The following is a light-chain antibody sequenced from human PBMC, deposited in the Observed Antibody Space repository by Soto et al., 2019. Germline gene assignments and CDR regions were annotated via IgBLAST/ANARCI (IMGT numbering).Light chain of an antibody. CDR2: DAS. J-gene: IGKJ1*01. V-gene: IGKV3-15*01. CDR1: QSVSNN. Sequence: ILMTQSPATLSVSPGERATLSCRASQSVSNNLAWYQQKPGQAPRLLIYDASTRATGIPARFSRSGSGTEFTLTIRGLQSEDFAVYYCQQYKTWPPWTFGQWTKLEIK. CDR3: QQYKTWPPWT.